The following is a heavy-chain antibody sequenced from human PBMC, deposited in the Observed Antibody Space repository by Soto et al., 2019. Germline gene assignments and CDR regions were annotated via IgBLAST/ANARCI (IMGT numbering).Heavy chain of an antibody. D-gene: IGHD1-26*01. CDR3: TRAELFPRTWFDP. J-gene: IGHJ5*02. Sequence: QVELQQWGAGLLKPSETLSLTCGVYGGSFRNYYWIWVRQPPGKGLEWIGEVNHSGEATYNPSLQSRITISLDTSNNQFSLKMTSVTAADTAMYFCTRAELFPRTWFDPWGQGTQVTVSS. V-gene: IGHV4-34*02. CDR1: GGSFRNYY. CDR2: VNHSGEA.